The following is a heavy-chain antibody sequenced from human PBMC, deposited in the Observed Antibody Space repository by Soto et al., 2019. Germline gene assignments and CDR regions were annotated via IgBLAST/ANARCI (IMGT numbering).Heavy chain of an antibody. J-gene: IGHJ3*02. CDR2: IKAKTEGGTA. D-gene: IGHD6-19*01. CDR1: GFSFSNAW. Sequence: GSLRLSCAASGFSFSNAWMDWVRQAPGKGLEWVGRIKAKTEGGTADYAAPVKGRFTISRDDSKNTLYLQMNSLQTEDTAVYYCTQEMSHTSGWNGPGDIWGQGTMVTVSS. CDR3: TQEMSHTSGWNGPGDI. V-gene: IGHV3-15*01.